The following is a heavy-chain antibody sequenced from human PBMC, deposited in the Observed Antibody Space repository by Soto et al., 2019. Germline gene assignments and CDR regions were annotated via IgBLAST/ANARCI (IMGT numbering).Heavy chain of an antibody. D-gene: IGHD4-17*01. V-gene: IGHV3-7*01. CDR3: AKGTVTTIEY. J-gene: IGHJ4*02. CDR2: IKQDGSEK. Sequence: PGGSLRLSCAASGFTFSSYWMSCVRQAPGRGLEGVANIKQDGSEKYYVDSVNGRFTISRDNAKNSLYLQMNSLRAEDTAVYYCAKGTVTTIEYWGQGTMVTVSS. CDR1: GFTFSSYW.